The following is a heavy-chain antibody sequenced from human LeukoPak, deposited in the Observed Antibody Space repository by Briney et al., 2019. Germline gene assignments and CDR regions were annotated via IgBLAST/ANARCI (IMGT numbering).Heavy chain of an antibody. D-gene: IGHD2-2*01. J-gene: IGHJ4*02. V-gene: IGHV4-34*01. CDR1: GGSFSGYY. Sequence: SQTLSLTCAVYGGSFSGYYWSWIRQPPGKGLEWIGEINHSGSTNYNPSLKSRVTISVDTSKNQFSLKLSSVTAADTAVYYCARVEISSTSSDYFDYWGQGTLVTVSS. CDR2: INHSGST. CDR3: ARVEISSTSSDYFDY.